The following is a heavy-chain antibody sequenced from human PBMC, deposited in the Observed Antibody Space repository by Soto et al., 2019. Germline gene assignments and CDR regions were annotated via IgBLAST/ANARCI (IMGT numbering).Heavy chain of an antibody. CDR3: ARAHNWFVP. V-gene: IGHV4-34*01. CDR2: INHSGST. Sequence: PSETLSLTCAVYGGSFSGYYWSWIRQPPGKGLEWIGEINHSGSTNYNPSLKSRVTISVDTSKNQFSLRLTSVTAADTAVYYCARAHNWFVPWGQGTLVTVSS. CDR1: GGSFSGYY. J-gene: IGHJ5*02.